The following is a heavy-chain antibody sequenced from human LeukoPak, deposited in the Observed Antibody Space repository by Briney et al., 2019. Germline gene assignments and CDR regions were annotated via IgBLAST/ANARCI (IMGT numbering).Heavy chain of an antibody. CDR1: GFTVSSNY. Sequence: GGSLRLSCVASGFTVSSNYMSWVRQAPGQGLEWVSVIYSGSSSYNSDSVMGGFTISRDNSKNTLCLQMNSLRAEDTAVYYCARGARYCSSTSCYSDDAFDIWGQGTMVTVSS. V-gene: IGHV3-66*02. D-gene: IGHD2-2*01. CDR2: IYSGSSS. CDR3: ARGARYCSSTSCYSDDAFDI. J-gene: IGHJ3*02.